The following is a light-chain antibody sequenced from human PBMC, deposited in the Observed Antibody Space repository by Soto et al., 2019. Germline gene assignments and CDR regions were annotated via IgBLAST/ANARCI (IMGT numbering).Light chain of an antibody. Sequence: QAVVTQPASVSGSPGQSITISCTGISSDVRGYNYVSWYQQHPGKAPKLMIYDVSNRPSGVSNRFSGSKSGNTASLTISGLQAEDEADYYCSAYSSSSTPLHIFGSGTKVTVL. J-gene: IGLJ1*01. CDR1: SSDVRGYNY. CDR3: SAYSSSSTPLHI. V-gene: IGLV2-14*01. CDR2: DVS.